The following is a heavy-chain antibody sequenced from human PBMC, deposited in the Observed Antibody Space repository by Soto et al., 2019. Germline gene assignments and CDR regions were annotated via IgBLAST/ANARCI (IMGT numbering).Heavy chain of an antibody. CDR3: ARGRYGDY. CDR1: GYGVTTYG. J-gene: IGHJ4*02. Sequence: QVHLVQSGAEVKKPGASVKVSCKGSGYGVTTYGFTWVRQAPGQGLEWMAWISAHNGNTNYAQKLQGRVTVTSDTSTSTAYMELRSLRSDDTAVYYCARGRYGDYWGQGALVTVSS. CDR2: ISAHNGNT. V-gene: IGHV1-18*01. D-gene: IGHD1-1*01.